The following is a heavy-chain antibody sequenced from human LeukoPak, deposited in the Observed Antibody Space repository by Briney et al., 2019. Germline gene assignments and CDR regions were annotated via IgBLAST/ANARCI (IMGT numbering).Heavy chain of an antibody. CDR2: IYNRGST. V-gene: IGHV4-31*03. CDR1: GGSITSGGCY. Sequence: SETLSLTCTVSGGSITSGGCYWGWLRQPPGQGLEWIGYIYNRGSTYYNPSLESRISISLDTSTNQFSLKLYSVTAADTAVYYCAGIVLVAAAQFDYWGQGTLVTVSS. CDR3: AGIVLVAAAQFDY. D-gene: IGHD2-2*01. J-gene: IGHJ4*02.